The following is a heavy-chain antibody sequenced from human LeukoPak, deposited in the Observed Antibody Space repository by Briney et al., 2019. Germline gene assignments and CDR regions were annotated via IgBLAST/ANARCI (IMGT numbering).Heavy chain of an antibody. Sequence: GESLKISCKGSGYKFNNFWVGWVRQMPGKGLEWMGIIYPGDSDTRYSPSFQGQVTISADKSISTAYLQWSSLKASDTAMYYCARLGEQWLVSAFDIWGQGTMVTVSS. J-gene: IGHJ3*02. CDR2: IYPGDSDT. V-gene: IGHV5-51*01. D-gene: IGHD6-19*01. CDR1: GYKFNNFW. CDR3: ARLGEQWLVSAFDI.